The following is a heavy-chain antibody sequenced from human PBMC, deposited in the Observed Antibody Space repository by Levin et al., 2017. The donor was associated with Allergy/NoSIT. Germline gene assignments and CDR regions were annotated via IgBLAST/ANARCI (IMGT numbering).Heavy chain of an antibody. CDR1: GGSVSDFW. CDR2: ISNSGNT. D-gene: IGHD3-10*01. CDR3: ARGHYGN. J-gene: IGHJ3*01. V-gene: IGHV4-59*02. Sequence: KSSETLSLTCTVSGGSVSDFWWRWIRQPPGKGLDHIGYISNSGNTNYNPSVRSRVTISTDTSKNQASLELYSVTAADTAVYFCARGHYGNWGQGTMVTVSS.